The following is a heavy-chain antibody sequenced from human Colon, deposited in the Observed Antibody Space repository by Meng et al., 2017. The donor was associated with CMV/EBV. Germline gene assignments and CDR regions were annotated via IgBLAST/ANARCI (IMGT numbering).Heavy chain of an antibody. CDR1: GFSFSDYW. CDR3: ATDFGWYRRIY. V-gene: IGHV3-7*03. Sequence: GGSLRLSCAASGFSFSDYWVTWVRQRPGKGLELVANMSPAENEYSYGDSVEGRFTMSRDNAKDSLYLDMTGLRADDPAVYFCATDFGWYRRIYWGQGTLVTVSS. D-gene: IGHD6-19*01. CDR2: MSPAENEY. J-gene: IGHJ4*01.